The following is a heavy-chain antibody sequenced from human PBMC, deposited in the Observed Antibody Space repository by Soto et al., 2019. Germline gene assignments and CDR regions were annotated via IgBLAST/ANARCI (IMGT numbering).Heavy chain of an antibody. D-gene: IGHD2-2*01. V-gene: IGHV3-53*01. CDR1: GFTVSSNY. CDR2: IYSGGST. J-gene: IGHJ6*02. CDR3: AKRGDIVEVSRTFVGYGMDV. Sequence: GGSLRLSCAASGFTVSSNYMSWVRQAPGKGLEWVSVIYSGGSTYYADSVKGRFTISRDNSKNTLYLQMNSLRAEDTAVYYCAKRGDIVEVSRTFVGYGMDVWGQGTTVTVSS.